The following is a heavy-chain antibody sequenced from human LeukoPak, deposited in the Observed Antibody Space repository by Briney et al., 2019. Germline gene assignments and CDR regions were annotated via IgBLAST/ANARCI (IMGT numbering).Heavy chain of an antibody. V-gene: IGHV1-69*13. CDR3: AREGPKNIVVVPAATNYFDY. CDR1: GGTFSSYA. Sequence: GASVKVSCKASGGTFSSYAISWVRQAPGQGLEWMGGIIPIFGTANYAQKFQGRVTITADESTSTAYMELSSLRSEDTAVYYCAREGPKNIVVVPAATNYFDYWGQGTLVTVSS. J-gene: IGHJ4*02. D-gene: IGHD2-2*01. CDR2: IIPIFGTA.